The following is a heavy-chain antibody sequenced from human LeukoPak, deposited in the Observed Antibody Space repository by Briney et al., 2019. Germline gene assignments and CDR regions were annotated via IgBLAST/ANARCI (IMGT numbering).Heavy chain of an antibody. CDR3: ARPAYYYDSSGYPTYAFDI. V-gene: IGHV3-13*01. CDR1: GFPFISYD. D-gene: IGHD3-22*01. CDR2: IGTAGDT. Sequence: GGSLLLSCAASGFPFISYDMHWVRQATGKGLEWVSAIGTAGDTYYPGSVKGRFTISRENAKNSLYLQMNSLRAGDTAVYYCARPAYYYDSSGYPTYAFDIWGQGTMVTVSS. J-gene: IGHJ3*02.